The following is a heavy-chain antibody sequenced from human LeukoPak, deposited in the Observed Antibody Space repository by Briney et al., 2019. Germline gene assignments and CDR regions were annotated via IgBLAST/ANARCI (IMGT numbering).Heavy chain of an antibody. CDR1: GYTFTSYG. CDR2: ISAYNGNT. CDR3: ARDINSNSGDAFDI. Sequence: ASVKVSCKASGYTFTSYGINWVRQAPGQGLEWMGWISAYNGNTNYAQKLQGRVTMTTDTSTSTAYMELRSLRSDDTAIYFCARDINSNSGDAFDIWGQGTMVTVSS. D-gene: IGHD6-6*01. V-gene: IGHV1-18*01. J-gene: IGHJ3*02.